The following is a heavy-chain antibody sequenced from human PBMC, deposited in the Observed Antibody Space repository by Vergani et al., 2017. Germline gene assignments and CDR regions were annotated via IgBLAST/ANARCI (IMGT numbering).Heavy chain of an antibody. Sequence: QVQLVESGGGVVQPGRSLRLYCAASGFTFSSYGMHWVRQAPGKGLEWVAVIWYDGSNKYYADSVKGRFTISRDNYKNTLYLQMNSLRAEDTAVYYCASDQGAYSVSYPGQYYYYGMDVWGQGTTVTVSS. D-gene: IGHD1-26*01. CDR3: ASDQGAYSVSYPGQYYYYGMDV. CDR1: GFTFSSYG. V-gene: IGHV3-33*01. CDR2: IWYDGSNK. J-gene: IGHJ6*02.